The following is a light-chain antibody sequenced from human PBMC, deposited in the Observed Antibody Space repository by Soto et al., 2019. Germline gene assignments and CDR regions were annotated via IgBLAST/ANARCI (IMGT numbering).Light chain of an antibody. CDR3: QQYGSSPPIT. Sequence: EIVLTQPPGTRSLYTGERATLSCRASQSVSSSYLACYQQKPGQAPRLLIYGASSRATGIPDRFSGSGSGTDFTLTISRLEPEDFAVYYCQQYGSSPPITFGQGTLLEIK. CDR2: GAS. V-gene: IGKV3-20*01. CDR1: QSVSSSY. J-gene: IGKJ5*01.